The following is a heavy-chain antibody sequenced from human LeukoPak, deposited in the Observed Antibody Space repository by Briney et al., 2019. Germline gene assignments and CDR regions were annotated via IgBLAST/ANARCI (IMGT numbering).Heavy chain of an antibody. CDR3: AKDRGPSYSSSWGSFQH. D-gene: IGHD6-13*01. V-gene: IGHV3-30*18. CDR1: GFTFSSYV. CDR2: ISYDGSNK. J-gene: IGHJ1*01. Sequence: GGSLRLSCAASGFTFSSYVMHWVRQAPGKGLEWVAVISYDGSNKYYADSVKGRFTISRDNSKNTLYLQMNSLRAEDTAVYYCAKDRGPSYSSSWGSFQHWGQGTLVTVSS.